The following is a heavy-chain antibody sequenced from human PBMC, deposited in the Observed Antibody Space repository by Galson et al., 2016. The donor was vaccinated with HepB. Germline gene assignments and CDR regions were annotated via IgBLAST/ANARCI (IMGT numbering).Heavy chain of an antibody. D-gene: IGHD3-22*01. CDR1: GYRFKDYY. V-gene: IGHV1-69-2*01. CDR3: ATDRVAVDDSVYFDY. Sequence: VKVSCKVSGYRFKDYYMHWVQQAPGKGLEWVGLVDPEDGDTIYAEKFQGRVTITADTSTDTAYMELSSLRSEDTAVYYCATDRVAVDDSVYFDYWGQGSLDTVSS. J-gene: IGHJ4*02. CDR2: VDPEDGDT.